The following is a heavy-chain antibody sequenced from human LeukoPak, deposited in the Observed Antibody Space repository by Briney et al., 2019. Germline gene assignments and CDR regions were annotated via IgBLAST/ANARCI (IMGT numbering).Heavy chain of an antibody. V-gene: IGHV1-8*01. CDR1: GYTFTSYD. CDR2: MNPNSGNT. CDR3: ARAPLRGYDFWSGYYIWFDP. D-gene: IGHD3-3*01. Sequence: ASVKVSCKASGYTFTSYDINWVRPATGQGLEWMGWMNPNSGNTGYAQKFQGRVTMTRNTSISTAYMELSSLRSEDTAVYYCARAPLRGYDFWSGYYIWFDPWGQGTLVTVSS. J-gene: IGHJ5*02.